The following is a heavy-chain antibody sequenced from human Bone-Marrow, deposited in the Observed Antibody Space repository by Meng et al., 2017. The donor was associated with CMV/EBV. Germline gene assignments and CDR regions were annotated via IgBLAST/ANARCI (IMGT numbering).Heavy chain of an antibody. CDR2: IIPIFGTA. J-gene: IGHJ6*02. CDR1: GYTFTGYY. Sequence: SVKVSCKASGYTFTGYYMHWVRQAPGQGLEWMGGIIPIFGTANYAQKFQGRVTLTTDESTSTAYMELSSLRSEDTAVYYCASTGYCGGTSCYPYYYYGMDVWGQGTTVTVSS. D-gene: IGHD2-2*01. CDR3: ASTGYCGGTSCYPYYYYGMDV. V-gene: IGHV1-69*05.